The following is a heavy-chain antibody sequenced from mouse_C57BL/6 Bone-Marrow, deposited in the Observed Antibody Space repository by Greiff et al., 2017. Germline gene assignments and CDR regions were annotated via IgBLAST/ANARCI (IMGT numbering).Heavy chain of an antibody. J-gene: IGHJ2*01. CDR2: IYPRSGNT. V-gene: IGHV1-81*01. CDR1: GYTFTSYG. Sequence: QVQLQQSGAELARPGASVKLSCKASGYTFTSYGISWVKQRTGQGLEWIGEIYPRSGNTYYNEKFKGKATLTADKSSSTAYMELRSLTSEDSAVYFCARDYSNDPRPYYFDYWGQGTTLTVAS. D-gene: IGHD2-12*01. CDR3: ARDYSNDPRPYYFDY.